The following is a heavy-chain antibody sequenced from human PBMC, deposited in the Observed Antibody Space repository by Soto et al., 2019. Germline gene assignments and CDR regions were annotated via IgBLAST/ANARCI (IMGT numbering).Heavy chain of an antibody. J-gene: IGHJ4*02. V-gene: IGHV3-66*01. D-gene: IGHD2-8*01. CDR3: VGAGYCTYDICAEGPFAS. CDR1: GFTVSSSY. Sequence: EVQLVESGGDLVQPGGSLRLSCRASGFTVSSSYMNWVRQAPGRGLEWVSVVYSGGTTYYAESVKGRFTISRETSNNTLYLPMNSMRAEDTAVYYCVGAGYCTYDICAEGPFASWGQGALVTVSS. CDR2: VYSGGTT.